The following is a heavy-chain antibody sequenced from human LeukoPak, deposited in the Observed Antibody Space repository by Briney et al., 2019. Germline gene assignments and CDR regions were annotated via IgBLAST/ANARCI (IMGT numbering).Heavy chain of an antibody. CDR3: ARLWSSFDGFDV. CDR1: GDSFTNNNYY. J-gene: IGHJ3*01. CDR2: LYYTGRT. Sequence: SETLSLTCGVSGDSFTNNNYYWAWIRQPPGKGPEWIGILYYTGRTYYNPSLKSRATVSLDTSKNQFSLNLSSVTAADMAVYYCARLWSSFDGFDVWGQGTMVTVSS. D-gene: IGHD3-3*01. V-gene: IGHV4-39*01.